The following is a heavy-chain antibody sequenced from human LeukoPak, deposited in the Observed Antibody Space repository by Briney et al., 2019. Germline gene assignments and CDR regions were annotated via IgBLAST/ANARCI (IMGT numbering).Heavy chain of an antibody. V-gene: IGHV4-38-2*02. CDR3: ARHLVSRRSWYYDY. D-gene: IGHD6-13*01. CDR2: IYHSGST. CDR1: GYSISSGYY. Sequence: SETLSLTCTVSGYSISSGYYWGWIRQPPGKGLEWIGSIYHSGSTYYNPSLKSRVTISVDTSKNQFSLKLSSVTAADTAVYYCARHLVSRRSWYYDYWGQGTLVTVSS. J-gene: IGHJ4*02.